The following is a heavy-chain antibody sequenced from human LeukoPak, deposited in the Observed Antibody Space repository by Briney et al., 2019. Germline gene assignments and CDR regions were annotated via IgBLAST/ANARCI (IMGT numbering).Heavy chain of an antibody. CDR1: GFTFSSYS. J-gene: IGHJ4*02. Sequence: GGSLRLSCAASGFTFSSYSMNWVRQAPGKGLEWVSSISSSSSYIYYADSVKGRFTISRDNAKNSLYLQMNSLRAEDTAVYYCARDQGVKIVGAPPGYWGQGTLVTVSS. CDR3: ARDQGVKIVGAPPGY. V-gene: IGHV3-21*01. D-gene: IGHD1-26*01. CDR2: ISSSSSYI.